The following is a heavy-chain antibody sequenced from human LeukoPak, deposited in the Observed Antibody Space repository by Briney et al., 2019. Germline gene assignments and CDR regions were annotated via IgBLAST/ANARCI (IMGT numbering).Heavy chain of an antibody. J-gene: IGHJ4*02. CDR1: GGSISSSSYY. CDR2: LYYSGST. V-gene: IGHV4-39*02. CDR3: ARDDWPFKVPRLPDY. D-gene: IGHD3-9*01. Sequence: PSETLSLTCTVSGGSISSSSYYWDWIRQPPGKGLEWIGSLYYSGSTYYNPSFKSRVTISVDTSKNQFSLKLSSVTAADTAVFYCARDDWPFKVPRLPDYWGQGTLVTVSS.